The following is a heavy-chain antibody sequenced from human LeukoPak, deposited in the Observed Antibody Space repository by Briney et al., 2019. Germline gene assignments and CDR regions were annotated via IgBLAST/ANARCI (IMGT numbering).Heavy chain of an antibody. Sequence: GGSLRLSCAASGFTFSSYGMHWVRQAPGKGLEWVAAIAHDGSNKNDADSVKGRFTISRDNSKNTLYLQMNSLRAKDTALYYCAKGGRAAADRNFDLWGRGTLVTVSS. D-gene: IGHD6-13*01. CDR1: GFTFSSYG. CDR3: AKGGRAAADRNFDL. V-gene: IGHV3-30*18. CDR2: IAHDGSNK. J-gene: IGHJ2*01.